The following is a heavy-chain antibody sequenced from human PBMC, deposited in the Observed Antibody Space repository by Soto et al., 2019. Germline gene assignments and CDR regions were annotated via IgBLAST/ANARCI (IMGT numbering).Heavy chain of an antibody. V-gene: IGHV5-51*01. J-gene: IGHJ6*04. D-gene: IGHD2-2*01. CDR3: ATQFVVVPAAMWANYYYYRIDV. CDR1: GYSFTSYW. CDR2: ISPGDSDT. Sequence: PGESLKIACKGSGYSFTSYWIGWVRQMPRKGLEWLAIISPGDSDTRYSPSFQGQVTISADKSISTAYLQWSSLKASDTAMYYCATQFVVVPAAMWANYYYYRIDVWGTVTKVTVFS.